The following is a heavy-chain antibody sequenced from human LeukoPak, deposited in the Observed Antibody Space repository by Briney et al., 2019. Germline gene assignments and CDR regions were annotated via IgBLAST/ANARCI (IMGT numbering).Heavy chain of an antibody. CDR2: ITGSGDYT. J-gene: IGHJ4*02. D-gene: IGHD3-10*01. V-gene: IGHV3-23*01. CDR1: RFTFNSYA. Sequence: PGGSLRLSCAASRFTFNSYAMSWVRQTPGKGLEWVSAITGSGDYTYYADSVKGRFTVSRDDPHNTLYLQMNSVRAEDTAVYFCARGGVDHYGSGTYYLMYYFDHWGQGALVTVSS. CDR3: ARGGVDHYGSGTYYLMYYFDH.